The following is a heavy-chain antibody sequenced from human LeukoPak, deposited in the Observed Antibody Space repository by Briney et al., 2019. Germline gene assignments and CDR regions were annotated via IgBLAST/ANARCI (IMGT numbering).Heavy chain of an antibody. CDR2: INPSGGST. D-gene: IGHD2-15*01. CDR3: ARGTMVAATPTNWFDP. Sequence: GASVTVSCTASGYSFTSYYMHWVRQAPGQGLEWMGIINPSGGSTSYAQKFQGRVTMTRDTSTSTVYMELSSLRSEDTAVSYCARGTMVAATPTNWFDPGGQGPLVTVSS. V-gene: IGHV1-46*01. CDR1: GYSFTSYY. J-gene: IGHJ5*02.